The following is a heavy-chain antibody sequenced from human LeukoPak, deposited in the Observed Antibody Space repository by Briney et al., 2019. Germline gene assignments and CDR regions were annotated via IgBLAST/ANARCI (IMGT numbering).Heavy chain of an antibody. J-gene: IGHJ2*01. CDR3: VRVTPQYGDYVNWYFDL. V-gene: IGHV3-48*03. Sequence: GGSLRLSCAASGFTFSSYEMNWVRQAPGKGLEWVSYISSSGSTIYYADSVKGRFTISRDNAKNSLYLQMNSLRAEDTAVYYCVRVTPQYGDYVNWYFDLWGRGTLVTVSS. CDR1: GFTFSSYE. D-gene: IGHD4-17*01. CDR2: ISSSGSTI.